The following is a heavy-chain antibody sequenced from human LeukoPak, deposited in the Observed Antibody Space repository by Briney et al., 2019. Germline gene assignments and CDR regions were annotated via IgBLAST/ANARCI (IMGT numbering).Heavy chain of an antibody. CDR3: TRSGGYSYGYNDY. D-gene: IGHD5-18*01. V-gene: IGHV3-73*01. CDR2: IRSKANSYAT. J-gene: IGHJ4*02. CDR1: GFTFSGSA. Sequence: GGSLKLSCAASGFTFSGSAMHWVRQASGKGLEWVGRIRSKANSYATAYAASVKGRFTISRDDSKNTAYLQMNSLKTEDTAVYYCTRSGGYSYGYNDYWGQGTLVTVSS.